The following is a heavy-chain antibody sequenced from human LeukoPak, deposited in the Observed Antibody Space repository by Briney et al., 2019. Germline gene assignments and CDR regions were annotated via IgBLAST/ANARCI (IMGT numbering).Heavy chain of an antibody. D-gene: IGHD3-22*01. CDR3: ARLGDSSGNSAFDI. Sequence: PSETLSLTCTVSGGSISSYYWSWIRQPAGKGLEWIGRIYTSGSTNYNPSLKSRVNISVDKSKNQFSLKLSSVTAADTAVYYCARLGDSSGNSAFDIWGQGTMVTVSS. CDR2: IYTSGST. V-gene: IGHV4-4*07. J-gene: IGHJ3*02. CDR1: GGSISSYY.